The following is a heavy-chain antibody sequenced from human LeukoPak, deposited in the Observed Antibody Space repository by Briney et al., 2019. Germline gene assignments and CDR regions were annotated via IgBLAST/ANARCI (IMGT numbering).Heavy chain of an antibody. D-gene: IGHD1-20*01. Sequence: GESLKISCKGSGYSFTSYWIGWVRQMPGKGLEWMGIIYPGDSDTRYSPSFQGQVTISADKSISTAYLQWSSLKASDTAMYYCAIQGGITGTTRAFDIWGQGTKVTVSS. CDR2: IYPGDSDT. CDR3: AIQGGITGTTRAFDI. V-gene: IGHV5-51*01. J-gene: IGHJ3*02. CDR1: GYSFTSYW.